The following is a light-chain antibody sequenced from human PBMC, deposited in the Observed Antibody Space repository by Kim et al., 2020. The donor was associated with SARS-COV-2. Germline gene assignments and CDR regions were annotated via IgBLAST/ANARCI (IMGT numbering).Light chain of an antibody. CDR2: GAT. CDR3: QHYDNWPPELT. V-gene: IGKV3-15*01. Sequence: EIVMTQSPATLSVSPGERATLSCRASQSVTNKIVWYQQKPGQAPRLLISGATTRVTGIPDRFSGSGSGTQFTLTISSLQSEDFAVYYCQHYDNWPPELTFGGGTKVEI. J-gene: IGKJ4*01. CDR1: QSVTNK.